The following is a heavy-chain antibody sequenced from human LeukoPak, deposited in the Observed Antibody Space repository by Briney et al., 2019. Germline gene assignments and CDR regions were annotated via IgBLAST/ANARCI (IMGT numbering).Heavy chain of an antibody. Sequence: TGGSLRLSCAASGFTFSTYSMNWVRQAPGKGLEWVSFISSSSSYIYYADPMKGRFTISRDNAKNSLYLQMNSLRAEDTAVYYCARGQWLQSDYYMDVWGKGTTVTVSS. CDR3: ARGQWLQSDYYMDV. D-gene: IGHD5-18*01. CDR1: GFTFSTYS. J-gene: IGHJ6*03. V-gene: IGHV3-21*01. CDR2: ISSSSSYI.